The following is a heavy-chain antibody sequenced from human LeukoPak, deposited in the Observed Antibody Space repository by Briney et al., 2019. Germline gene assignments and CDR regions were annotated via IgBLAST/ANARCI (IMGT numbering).Heavy chain of an antibody. CDR2: INWNGGST. D-gene: IGHD6-6*01. Sequence: GGSLRLSCAASGFSFSSYGMSWVRQAPGKGLEWVSGINWNGGSTGYADSVKGRFTISRDNAKNSLYLQMNSLRAEDTALYYCARVRPEYSSSYYFDYWGQGTLVTVSS. CDR1: GFSFSSYG. J-gene: IGHJ4*02. CDR3: ARVRPEYSSSYYFDY. V-gene: IGHV3-20*04.